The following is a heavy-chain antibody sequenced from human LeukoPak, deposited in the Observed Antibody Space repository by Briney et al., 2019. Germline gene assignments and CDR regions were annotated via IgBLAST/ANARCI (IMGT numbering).Heavy chain of an antibody. D-gene: IGHD6-13*01. CDR3: ARSYSSQVSDY. V-gene: IGHV5-51*01. Sequence: GASLKISCKGSGYSYSSSWIGWLRQMPGKGLEWMGIIYPGDSDTRYSPSFQGQVTISADKSISTAYLQWSSLKASDTAMYYCARSYSSQVSDYWGQGTLVTVSS. J-gene: IGHJ4*02. CDR1: GYSYSSSW. CDR2: IYPGDSDT.